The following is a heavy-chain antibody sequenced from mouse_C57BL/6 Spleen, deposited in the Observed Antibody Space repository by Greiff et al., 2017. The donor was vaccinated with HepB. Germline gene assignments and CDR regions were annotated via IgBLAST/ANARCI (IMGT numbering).Heavy chain of an antibody. D-gene: IGHD1-1*01. CDR2: IDPANGNT. CDR1: GFNIKNTY. J-gene: IGHJ3*01. CDR3: ARDYYYGSSPGRFAY. Sequence: EVMLVESVAELVRPGASVKLSCTASGFNIKNTYMHWVKQRPEQGLEWIGRIDPANGNTKYAPKFQGKATITADTSSNTAYLQLSSLTSEDTAIYYCARDYYYGSSPGRFAYWGQGTLVTVSA. V-gene: IGHV14-3*01.